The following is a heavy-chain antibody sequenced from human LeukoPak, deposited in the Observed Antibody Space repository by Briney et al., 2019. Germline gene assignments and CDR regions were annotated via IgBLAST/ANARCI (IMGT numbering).Heavy chain of an antibody. D-gene: IGHD6-13*01. CDR1: GYTFTGYY. J-gene: IGHJ4*02. CDR2: INPNSGGT. V-gene: IGHV1-2*02. Sequence: GASVKVSCKASGYTFTGYYMHLVRQAPGQGLEWMGWINPNSGGTNYAQKFQGRVTMTRDTSISTAYMELSRLRSDDTAVYYCARSYSSSWYRNYYFDYWGQGTLVTVSS. CDR3: ARSYSSSWYRNYYFDY.